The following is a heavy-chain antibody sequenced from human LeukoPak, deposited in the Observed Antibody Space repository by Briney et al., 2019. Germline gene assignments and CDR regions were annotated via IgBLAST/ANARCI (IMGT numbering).Heavy chain of an antibody. CDR2: INQSGST. D-gene: IGHD6-13*01. J-gene: IGHJ5*02. V-gene: IGHV4-34*01. Sequence: PSETLSLTCAVYGGSFSGYYWSWIRQPPGQGLEWIGEINQSGSTNYNPSLERRVTMSVDTSKNQFSLKLSSVTAADTAVYYCARCGIAAAGRFDPWGQGTLVTVSS. CDR1: GGSFSGYY. CDR3: ARCGIAAAGRFDP.